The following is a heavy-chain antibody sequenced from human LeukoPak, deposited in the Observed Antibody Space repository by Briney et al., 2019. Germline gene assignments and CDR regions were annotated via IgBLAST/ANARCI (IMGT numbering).Heavy chain of an antibody. CDR1: GGSISNYF. J-gene: IGHJ5*02. CDR3: ARDRGFTVARGVPSWFDP. V-gene: IGHV4-4*07. CDR2: MYTDGGL. Sequence: SETLSLTCTVSGGSISNYFCTWIRQPAGEGLEWIGRMYTDGGLSYNPSLKSRVAISMDTSKNQFSLKLTSVSAADTAVYYCARDRGFTVARGVPSWFDPWGQGTLVTVSS. D-gene: IGHD3-10*01.